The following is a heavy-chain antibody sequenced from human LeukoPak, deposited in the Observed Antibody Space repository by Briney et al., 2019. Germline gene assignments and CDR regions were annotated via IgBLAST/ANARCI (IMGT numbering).Heavy chain of an antibody. D-gene: IGHD3-22*01. Sequence: GGSLRLSCAASGFTFSNAWMSWVRQAPGKGLEWVSSINSASNFIYYADSVKGRFTISRDNAKNSLYLQMSSLKVEDTAVYYCARDSPYYFDSSGDYVSDYWGQGALVTVSS. CDR3: ARDSPYYFDSSGDYVSDY. CDR1: GFTFSNAW. J-gene: IGHJ4*02. V-gene: IGHV3-21*01. CDR2: INSASNFI.